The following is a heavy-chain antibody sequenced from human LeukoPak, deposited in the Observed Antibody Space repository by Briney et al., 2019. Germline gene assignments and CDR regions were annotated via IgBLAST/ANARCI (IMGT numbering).Heavy chain of an antibody. J-gene: IGHJ4*02. CDR2: ISSSVSTI. CDR3: ARVGELRPPDY. V-gene: IGHV3-48*03. CDR1: GFTFSSYE. D-gene: IGHD1-26*01. Sequence: GGSLRLSCAASGFTFSSYEMNWVRQAPGKGLEWVSYISSSVSTIYYADSVKGRFTISRDNAKNSPYLQMNSLRAEDTAVYYCARVGELRPPDYWGQGTLVTVSS.